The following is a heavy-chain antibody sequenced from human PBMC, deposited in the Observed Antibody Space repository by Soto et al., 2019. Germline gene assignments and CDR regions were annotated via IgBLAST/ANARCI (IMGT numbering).Heavy chain of an antibody. CDR2: ISAYNGNT. V-gene: IGHV1-18*01. CDR1: GYTFTSYG. D-gene: IGHD3-9*01. CDR3: ARDFDILTGYYGFEY. J-gene: IGHJ4*02. Sequence: XSVKVSCKASGYTFTSYGISWVRQAPGQGLEWMGWISAYNGNTNYAQKLQGRVTMTTDTSTSTAYMELRSLRSDDTAVYYCARDFDILTGYYGFEYWGQGTLVTVPS.